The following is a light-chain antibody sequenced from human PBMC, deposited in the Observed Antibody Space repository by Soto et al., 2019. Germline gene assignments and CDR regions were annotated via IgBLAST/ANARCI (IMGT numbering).Light chain of an antibody. CDR3: QQYNNWWT. Sequence: EIVMTQSPATLSVSPGERASLSCRASQSVNNNLAWYQQKPGQAPRLLIYGASTRATGIPARFNGSVSGSDFTLTISSLQSEDFAIYYCQQYNNWWTFGQGTKVEIK. CDR2: GAS. V-gene: IGKV3-15*01. CDR1: QSVNNN. J-gene: IGKJ1*01.